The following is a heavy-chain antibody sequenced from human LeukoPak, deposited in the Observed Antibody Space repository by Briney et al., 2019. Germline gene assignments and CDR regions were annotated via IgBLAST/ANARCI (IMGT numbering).Heavy chain of an antibody. CDR2: INPNSGGT. D-gene: IGHD3-22*01. CDR1: GYTFTGYY. J-gene: IGHJ3*02. V-gene: IGHV1-2*06. Sequence: GASVKVSCKASGYTFTGYYMHWVRRAPGQGLEWMGRINPNSGGTNYAQKFQGRVTMTRETSISTAYMELSRLRSDDTAVYYCAREYDYYDSSGYPRRGAFDIWGQGTMVTVSS. CDR3: AREYDYYDSSGYPRRGAFDI.